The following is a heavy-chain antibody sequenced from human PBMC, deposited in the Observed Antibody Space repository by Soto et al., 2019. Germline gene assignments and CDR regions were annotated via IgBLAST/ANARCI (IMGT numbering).Heavy chain of an antibody. CDR3: TRARYYYMDV. D-gene: IGHD6-6*01. CDR1: GGSISSGGYY. J-gene: IGHJ6*03. Sequence: SETLSLTCTVSGGSISSGGYYWSWIRQHPGKGLEWIGYIYYSGSTYYNPSLKSRVTISVDTSKNQFSLKLSSVTAADTAVYYGTRARYYYMDVWGKGTTVTVSS. V-gene: IGHV4-31*03. CDR2: IYYSGST.